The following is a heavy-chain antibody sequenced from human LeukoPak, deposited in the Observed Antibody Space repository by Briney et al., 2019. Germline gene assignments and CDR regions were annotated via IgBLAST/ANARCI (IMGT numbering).Heavy chain of an antibody. CDR1: GFTVSSNY. D-gene: IGHD3-16*01. CDR2: IYSGGST. CDR3: AKDARALCFDY. J-gene: IGHJ4*02. Sequence: GGSLRLSCAASGFTVSSNYMSWVRQAPGKGLEWVSVIYSGGSTYYADSVKGRFTISRDNSKNTLYLQMNSLRAEDTAVYYCAKDARALCFDYWGQGTLVTVSS. V-gene: IGHV3-53*01.